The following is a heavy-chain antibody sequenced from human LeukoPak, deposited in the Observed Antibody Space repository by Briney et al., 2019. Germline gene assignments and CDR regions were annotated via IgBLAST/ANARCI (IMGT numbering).Heavy chain of an antibody. J-gene: IGHJ5*02. Sequence: SVKVSCKASGGTFSSYAISWVRQAPGQGLEWMGGIIPIFGTANYAQKFQGRVTITADESTSTAYMELSSLRSEDTAVYYCARDRGRSYYDILTGYYSVWFDPWGQGTLVTVSS. D-gene: IGHD3-9*01. V-gene: IGHV1-69*01. CDR3: ARDRGRSYYDILTGYYSVWFDP. CDR1: GGTFSSYA. CDR2: IIPIFGTA.